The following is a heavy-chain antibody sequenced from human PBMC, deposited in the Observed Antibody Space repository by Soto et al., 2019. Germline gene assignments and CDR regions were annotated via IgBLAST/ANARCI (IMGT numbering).Heavy chain of an antibody. Sequence: GGSLRLSCSASGFTFSSYAMHWVRQAPGKGLEYVSAISSNGGSTYYADSVKGRFTISRDNSKNTLYLQMSSLRAEDTAAYYCVKGDTAMATAGYYYYGMDVWGQGTTVTVSS. J-gene: IGHJ6*02. D-gene: IGHD5-18*01. V-gene: IGHV3-64D*06. CDR2: ISSNGGST. CDR3: VKGDTAMATAGYYYYGMDV. CDR1: GFTFSSYA.